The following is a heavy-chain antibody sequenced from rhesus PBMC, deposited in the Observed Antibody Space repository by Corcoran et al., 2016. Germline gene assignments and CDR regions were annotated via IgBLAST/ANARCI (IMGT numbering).Heavy chain of an antibody. CDR3: ARRHSGSYYFPTEYFDY. CDR2: INTDTWNP. D-gene: IGHD3-16*01. CDR1: GYTFTSYG. V-gene: IGHV7-114*01. Sequence: QVQLVQSGAEVKQPGASVKVSCKASGYTFTSYGMNWVRQAHGQRLEWMGWINTDTWNPTYAQGFKERFTFSMDTSISTAYLQISSLKAEDTAVYYCARRHSGSYYFPTEYFDYWGQGVLVTVSS. J-gene: IGHJ4*01.